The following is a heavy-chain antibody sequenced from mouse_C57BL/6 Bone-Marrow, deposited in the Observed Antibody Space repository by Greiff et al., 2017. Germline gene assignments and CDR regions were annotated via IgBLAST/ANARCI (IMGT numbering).Heavy chain of an antibody. CDR1: GYTFTDYW. CDR3: SRGLTPAWFAY. Sequence: QVQLQQPGAELVKPGASVKMSCKASGYTFTDYWITWVKQRPGQGLEWIGDIYPGSGSTNYNEKFKSKATLTVDTSSSTAYMQLRSLTSEDSAVFYCSRGLTPAWFAYWGQGTLVTVSA. D-gene: IGHD2-2*01. CDR2: IYPGSGST. J-gene: IGHJ3*01. V-gene: IGHV1-55*01.